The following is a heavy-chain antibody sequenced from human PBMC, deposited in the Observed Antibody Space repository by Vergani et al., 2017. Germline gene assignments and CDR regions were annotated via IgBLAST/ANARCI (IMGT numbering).Heavy chain of an antibody. CDR1: GGTFSSYA. CDR2: IIPIFGTA. J-gene: IGHJ4*02. D-gene: IGHD3-22*01. Sequence: QVQLVQSGAEVKKPGSSVKVSCKASGGTFSSYAISWVRQAPGQGLEWMGGIIPIFGTANYAQKFQGRVTITADESTSTAYMELSSLRSEDTAVYYCARGGGTYYYDSSGYYFDYWGQGTLVTVSS. CDR3: ARGGGTYYYDSSGYYFDY. V-gene: IGHV1-69*01.